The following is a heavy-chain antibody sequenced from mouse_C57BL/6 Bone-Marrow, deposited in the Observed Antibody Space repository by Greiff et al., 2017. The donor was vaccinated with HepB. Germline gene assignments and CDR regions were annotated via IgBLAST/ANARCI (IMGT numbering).Heavy chain of an antibody. D-gene: IGHD2-4*01. CDR2: INPNNGGT. CDR1: GYTFTDYY. Sequence: VQLQQSGPELVKPGASVKISCKASGYTFTDYYMNWVKQSHGKSLEWIGDINPNNGGTSYNQKFKGKATLTVDKSSSTAYMELRSLTSEDSAVYYCAREGLRRREWFAYWGQGTLVTVSA. CDR3: AREGLRRREWFAY. V-gene: IGHV1-26*01. J-gene: IGHJ3*01.